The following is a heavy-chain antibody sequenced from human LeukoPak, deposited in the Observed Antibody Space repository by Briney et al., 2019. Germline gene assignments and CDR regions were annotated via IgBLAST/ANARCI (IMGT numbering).Heavy chain of an antibody. CDR1: GGSISRTNW. CDR3: AKDQKSIAATGYDY. CDR2: ISLSGRT. J-gene: IGHJ4*02. V-gene: IGHV4-4*02. Sequence: PSETLSLTCDVSGGSISRTNWWSWVRQSPGQGLEWIGEISLSGRTNYNPSLQSRVTMSLDESKNQLSLDLASVTAADTAVYFCAKDQKSIAATGYDYWGQGTLVTVSS. D-gene: IGHD6-13*01.